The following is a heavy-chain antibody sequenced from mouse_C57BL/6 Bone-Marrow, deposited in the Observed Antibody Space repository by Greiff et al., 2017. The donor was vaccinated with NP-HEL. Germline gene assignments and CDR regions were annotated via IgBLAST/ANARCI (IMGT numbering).Heavy chain of an antibody. Sequence: VKLQQSGAELVKPGASVKISCKASGYAFSSYWMNWVKQRPGKGLEWIGQIYPGDGDTNYNGKFKGKATLTADKSSSTAYMQLSSLTSEDSAVYFCARSPIYYYGSSLYDYWGQGTTLTVS. CDR2: IYPGDGDT. D-gene: IGHD1-1*01. CDR3: ARSPIYYYGSSLYDY. CDR1: GYAFSSYW. V-gene: IGHV1-80*01. J-gene: IGHJ2*01.